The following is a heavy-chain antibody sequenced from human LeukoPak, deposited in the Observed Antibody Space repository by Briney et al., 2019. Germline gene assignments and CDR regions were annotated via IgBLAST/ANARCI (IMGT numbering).Heavy chain of an antibody. J-gene: IGHJ4*02. CDR2: IRSKANSYAT. D-gene: IGHD5-12*01. CDR1: GFTVSSNY. V-gene: IGHV3-73*01. CDR3: TRPSAEWLQFSPGSVYFDY. Sequence: GGSLRLSCAASGFTVSSNYKSWVRQASGKGLEWVGRIRSKANSYATAYAASVKGRFTISRDDSKNTAYLQMNSLKTEDTAVYYCTRPSAEWLQFSPGSVYFDYWGQGTLVTVSS.